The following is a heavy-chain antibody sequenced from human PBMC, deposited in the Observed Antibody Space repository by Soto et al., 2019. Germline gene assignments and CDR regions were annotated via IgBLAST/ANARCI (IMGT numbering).Heavy chain of an antibody. V-gene: IGHV6-1*01. J-gene: IGHJ4*02. D-gene: IGHD1-26*01. CDR2: TYYRSKWHN. CDR3: ARSGDEGAVDY. Sequence: PSQTLSLTSAISGDSVSSKSSACNCISQSPSRGLEWLGRTYYRSKWHNEYAVSVKSRIIINPDTSKNQFSLQLNSVTPEDTAMYYCARSGDEGAVDYWGQGTLVTVSS. CDR1: GDSVSSKSSA.